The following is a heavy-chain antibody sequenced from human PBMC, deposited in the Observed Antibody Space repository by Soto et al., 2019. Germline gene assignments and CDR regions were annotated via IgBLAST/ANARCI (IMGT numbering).Heavy chain of an antibody. Sequence: GGSLRLSCAASGFTFSSYAMSWVRQAPGKGLEWVSAISGSGGSTYYADSVKGRFTISRDNSKNTLYLQMNSLRAEDTAVYYCAKGHYCSSTSCHNSGYDRVTNYYYYYYMDVWGKGTTVTVSS. CDR2: ISGSGGST. J-gene: IGHJ6*03. D-gene: IGHD2-2*01. CDR1: GFTFSSYA. CDR3: AKGHYCSSTSCHNSGYDRVTNYYYYYYMDV. V-gene: IGHV3-23*01.